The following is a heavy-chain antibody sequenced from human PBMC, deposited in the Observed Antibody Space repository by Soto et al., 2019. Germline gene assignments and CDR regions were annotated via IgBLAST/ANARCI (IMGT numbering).Heavy chain of an antibody. CDR1: GYTFTSYG. V-gene: IGHV1-18*01. CDR2: ISAYNGNT. Sequence: ASVKVSCKASGYTFTSYGISWVRQAPGHGLEWMGWISAYNGNTNYAQKLQGRVTMTTDTSTSTAYMELRSLRSDDTAVYYCASACSGGCCYSSLYYGMDVWGQGTTVTVSS. CDR3: ASACSGGCCYSSLYYGMDV. D-gene: IGHD2-15*01. J-gene: IGHJ6*02.